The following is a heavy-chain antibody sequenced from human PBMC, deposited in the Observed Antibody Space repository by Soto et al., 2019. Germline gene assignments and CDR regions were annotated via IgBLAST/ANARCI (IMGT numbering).Heavy chain of an antibody. CDR3: VRRGRTSNGDWFDL. V-gene: IGHV4-34*01. CDR1: GGSGGSFSGYY. Sequence: SETLSLTCAVYGGSGGSFSGYYWSWIRQPPGKGLEWIGEINHSGSTNYNPSLKSRVTISVDTSKNQFSLKLSSVTAADTAVYFCVRRGRTSNGDWFDLWGEGNLVTVSS. J-gene: IGHJ5*02. D-gene: IGHD3-3*02. CDR2: INHSGST.